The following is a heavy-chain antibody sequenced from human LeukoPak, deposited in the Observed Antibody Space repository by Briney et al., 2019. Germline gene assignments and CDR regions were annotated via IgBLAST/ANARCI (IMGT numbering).Heavy chain of an antibody. CDR1: GGSISSGDYY. J-gene: IGHJ5*02. CDR2: IYYSGST. D-gene: IGHD3-22*01. Sequence: SETLSLTCTVSGGSISSGDYYWSWIRQPPGKGLEWIGYIYYSGSTYYNPSLKSRVTISVDTSKNQFSLMLSSVTAADTDVYYCASYYYEYWFDPWGQGTLVTVSS. CDR3: ASYYYEYWFDP. V-gene: IGHV4-30-4*01.